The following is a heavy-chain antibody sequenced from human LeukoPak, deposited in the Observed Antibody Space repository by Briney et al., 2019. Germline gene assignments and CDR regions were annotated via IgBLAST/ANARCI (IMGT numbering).Heavy chain of an antibody. CDR1: ENTFTNYY. J-gene: IGHJ3*01. D-gene: IGHD4-23*01. Sequence: ASVKVSCKASENTFTNYYMHWVRQAPGQGLEWLGLINPNGGRTSYAQNCQGRVTMTRDTSTTTVYLELSSLRSEDTAVYYCARDMSTRVTPISYAIDVWGQGTMVTVSS. V-gene: IGHV1-46*01. CDR3: ARDMSTRVTPISYAIDV. CDR2: INPNGGRT.